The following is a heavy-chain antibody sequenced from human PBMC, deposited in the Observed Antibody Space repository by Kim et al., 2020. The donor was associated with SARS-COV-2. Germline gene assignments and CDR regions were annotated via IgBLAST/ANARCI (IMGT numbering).Heavy chain of an antibody. D-gene: IGHD3-9*01. J-gene: IGHJ6*02. CDR1: GFTFDDYA. V-gene: IGHV3-43*02. CDR3: AKAMVTGYYACRGAGLCYGMDV. CDR2: ISGDGGST. Sequence: GGSLRPSCAASGFTFDDYAMHWVRQAPGKGLEWVSLISGDGGSTYYADSVKGRFTISRDNSKNSLYLQMNSLGTEDTALYYCAKAMVTGYYACRGAGLCYGMDVWGQGTPVTVSS.